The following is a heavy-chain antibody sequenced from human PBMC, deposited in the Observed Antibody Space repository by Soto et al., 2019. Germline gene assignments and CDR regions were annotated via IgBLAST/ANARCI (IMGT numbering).Heavy chain of an antibody. D-gene: IGHD6-13*01. J-gene: IGHJ4*02. CDR1: GFTFSSYW. CDR2: IKQDGSEK. Sequence: GGSLRLSCAASGFTFSSYWMSWVRQAPGKGLEWVANIKQDGSEKYYVDSVKGRFTISRDNAKNSLYLQMNSLRAEDTAVYYCARGTGYSSSWYSLYYFDYWGQGTLVTVSS. CDR3: ARGTGYSSSWYSLYYFDY. V-gene: IGHV3-7*05.